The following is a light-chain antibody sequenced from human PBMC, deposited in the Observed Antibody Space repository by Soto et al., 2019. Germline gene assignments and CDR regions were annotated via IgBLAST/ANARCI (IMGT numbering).Light chain of an antibody. V-gene: IGKV3D-20*02. CDR2: GAG. J-gene: IGKJ4*01. Sequence: EIVLTQSPGSLSLSPGERATLSCRASQSVSSGYVAWYQQKPGQSPRLLMYGAGNRASGIPDRFRGSGSGTDFTLTISSLEPEDFAVYYCQQRSNWPLTFGGGTKVDIK. CDR3: QQRSNWPLT. CDR1: QSVSSGY.